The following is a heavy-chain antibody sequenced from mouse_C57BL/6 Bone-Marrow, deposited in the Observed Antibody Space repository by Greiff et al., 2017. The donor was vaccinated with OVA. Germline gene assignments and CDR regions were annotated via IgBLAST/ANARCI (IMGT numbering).Heavy chain of an antibody. CDR1: GYTFTDHT. CDR2: IYPRDGST. V-gene: IGHV1-78*01. J-gene: IGHJ4*01. D-gene: IGHD2-1*01. Sequence: QVQLKESDAELVKPGASVKISCKVSGYTFTDHTIHWMKQRPEQGLEWIGYIYPRDGSTKYNEKFEGKATLTADKSSSTAYMQLNSLTSEDSAVYFCAREGLYGNSDYYAMDYWGQGTSVTVSS. CDR3: AREGLYGNSDYYAMDY.